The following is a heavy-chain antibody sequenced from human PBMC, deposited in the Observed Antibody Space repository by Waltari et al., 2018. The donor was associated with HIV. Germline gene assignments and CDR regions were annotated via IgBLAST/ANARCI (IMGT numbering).Heavy chain of an antibody. CDR1: GFNFRNFA. CDR2: LSGSGSTA. J-gene: IGHJ3*01. CDR3: AKSMRDLRPSAYDV. Sequence: EVQLLESGGGLVQPGGSLSLSCAAPGFNFRNFAMGWVRQAPGKGPEWVSALSGSGSTASYAESVKGRFTISRDFSNNTLFLQMNNLRAEDTAVYFCAKSMRDLRPSAYDVWGQGTMVAISS. V-gene: IGHV3-23*01. D-gene: IGHD2-8*01.